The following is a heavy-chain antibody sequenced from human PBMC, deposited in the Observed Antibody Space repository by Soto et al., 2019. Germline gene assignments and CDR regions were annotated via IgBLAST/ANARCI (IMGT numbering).Heavy chain of an antibody. CDR1: GDSVSSPYY. D-gene: IGHD6-19*01. CDR3: ARSAGWYAVHS. Sequence: QVQLQESGPGLVKPSGTLSLTCAVSGDSVSSPYYWCWVRQSPGKGLEWIGEVFHTGTTSYNPSLRSRVTISMDKSNNQFSLDLTSVTAADTAVYYCARSAGWYAVHSWGPGTLVIVSS. CDR2: VFHTGTT. V-gene: IGHV4-4*02. J-gene: IGHJ4*02.